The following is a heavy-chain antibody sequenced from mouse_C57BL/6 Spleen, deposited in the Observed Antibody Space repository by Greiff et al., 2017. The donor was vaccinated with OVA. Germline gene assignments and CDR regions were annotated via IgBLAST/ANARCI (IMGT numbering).Heavy chain of an antibody. CDR3: GRENLYYFDY. Sequence: QVQLQQSGAELVKPGASVKISCKASGYAFSSYWMNWVKQRPGKGLAWIGQLYPGDGDTNYNGKFKGKATLTADKSSSTAYMPLSSLTSEDSAVYFGGRENLYYFDYWGQGTTLTVSS. CDR2: LYPGDGDT. V-gene: IGHV1-80*01. CDR1: GYAFSSYW. J-gene: IGHJ2*01.